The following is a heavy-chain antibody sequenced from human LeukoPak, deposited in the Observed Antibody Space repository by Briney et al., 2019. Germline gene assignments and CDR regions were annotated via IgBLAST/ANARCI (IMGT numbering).Heavy chain of an antibody. CDR1: GFTFDDYS. V-gene: IGHV3-43*01. D-gene: IGHD6-13*01. J-gene: IGHJ4*02. CDR3: AKEARGSSWTGFDY. CDR2: IGWNGGNT. Sequence: GRSLRLSCAASGFTFDDYSMHWVRQAPGKGLEWVSLIGWNGGNTYYADSVKGRFTVSWDKSKNSLYLQMNSLRSEDTALYHCAKEARGSSWTGFDYWGQGALVTVSS.